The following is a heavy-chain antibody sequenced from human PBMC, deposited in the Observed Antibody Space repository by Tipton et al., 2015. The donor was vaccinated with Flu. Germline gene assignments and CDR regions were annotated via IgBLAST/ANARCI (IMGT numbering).Heavy chain of an antibody. CDR3: SRSTYYYGSGSSDY. Sequence: TLSLTCTVSGGSISSDYYWAWIRQPPGKGLEWIATISHSGSTYYKPSLKSRVTISLDTFQNQFSLKVNSVTAADTAVYYCSRSTYYYGSGSSDYWGQGTLVTVSS. J-gene: IGHJ4*02. CDR1: GGSISSDYY. CDR2: ISHSGST. V-gene: IGHV4-38-2*02. D-gene: IGHD3-10*01.